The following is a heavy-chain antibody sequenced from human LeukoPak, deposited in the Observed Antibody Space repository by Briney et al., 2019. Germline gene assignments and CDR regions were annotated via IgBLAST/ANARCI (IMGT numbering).Heavy chain of an antibody. CDR2: IYYSGST. J-gene: IGHJ6*02. Sequence: SETLSLTCTVSGGSISSYYWSWIRQPPGKGLEWIGYIYYSGSTNYNPSLKSRVTISVDTSKNQFSLKLSSVTAADTAVYYCARSYSSSWYQTPTYYYYYGMDVWGQGTTVTVSS. D-gene: IGHD6-13*01. V-gene: IGHV4-59*08. CDR1: GGSISSYY. CDR3: ARSYSSSWYQTPTYYYYYGMDV.